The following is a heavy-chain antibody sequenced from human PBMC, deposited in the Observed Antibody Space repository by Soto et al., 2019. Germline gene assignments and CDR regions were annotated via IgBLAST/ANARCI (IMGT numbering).Heavy chain of an antibody. J-gene: IGHJ4*02. CDR2: ISAYNGST. D-gene: IGHD3-10*01. V-gene: IGHV1-18*01. Sequence: QVQLVQSGAEVKKPGASVKVSCKASGYSFTSYGIGWVRQAPGQGLEWMGWISAYNGSTNYAQKLQGRVTMTTDTSTSTAHLELRSLRSDDTAVYYCARELIYRSGSYYWGQGTLVTVSS. CDR1: GYSFTSYG. CDR3: ARELIYRSGSYY.